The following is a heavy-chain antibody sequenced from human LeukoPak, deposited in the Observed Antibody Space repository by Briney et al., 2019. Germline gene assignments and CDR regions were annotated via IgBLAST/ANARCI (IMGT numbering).Heavy chain of an antibody. CDR3: AKSPITMIRGAGGYFVD. CDR1: GFAFSSYA. J-gene: IGHJ4*02. CDR2: ISVSGDST. Sequence: GGSLRLSCAASGFAFSSYAMSWVRQAPGKGLEWVSAISVSGDSTYYADSVKGRFTISRDNSKNTLYLQMNSLRAEDTAVYYCAKSPITMIRGAGGYFVDWGQGTLVSVSS. D-gene: IGHD3-10*01. V-gene: IGHV3-23*01.